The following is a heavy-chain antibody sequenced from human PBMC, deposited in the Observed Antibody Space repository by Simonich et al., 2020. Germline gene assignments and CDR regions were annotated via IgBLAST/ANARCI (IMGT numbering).Heavy chain of an antibody. CDR3: ARDRNWGWFDP. D-gene: IGHD7-27*01. Sequence: QVQLVESGGGVVQPGRSLRLSCAASGFTFSSYAMHWFRQAPGKGLEGGAVISKDGSNKYYADSGKGRFTISRDNSKNTLYLQINGLRAEDTAVYYCARDRNWGWFDPWGQGTLVTVSS. V-gene: IGHV3-30*07. CDR1: GFTFSSYA. CDR2: ISKDGSNK. J-gene: IGHJ5*02.